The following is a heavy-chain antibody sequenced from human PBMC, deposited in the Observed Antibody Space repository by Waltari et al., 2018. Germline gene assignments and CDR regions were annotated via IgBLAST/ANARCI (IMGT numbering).Heavy chain of an antibody. V-gene: IGHV4-39*01. CDR3: ARQADLWSGPPFDY. CDR2: IYYSGGT. J-gene: IGHJ4*02. CDR1: GGSISSSRYY. Sequence: QLQLQASGPGLVKPSETLSLTCTVSGGSISSSRYYLGWLRQPPGKGLEWIGSIYYSGGTYDNPSLKSRVTISVDTSKNQFSLKLSSVTAADTAVYYCARQADLWSGPPFDYWGQGTLVTVSS. D-gene: IGHD3-3*01.